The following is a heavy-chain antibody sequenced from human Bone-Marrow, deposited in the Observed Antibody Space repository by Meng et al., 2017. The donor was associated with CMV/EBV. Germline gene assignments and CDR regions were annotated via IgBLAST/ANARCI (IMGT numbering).Heavy chain of an antibody. CDR1: GGTFSRYA. Sequence: SVKVSCKASGGTFSRYAISWVRQAPGQGLEWMGGIIPILGIANYAQKFKGRVTITADKSTSTAYMELSSLRYEDTAVYYCASHIAARSPAFWLAFDIWGQGTMVTVSS. CDR3: ASHIAARSPAFWLAFDI. J-gene: IGHJ3*02. V-gene: IGHV1-69*10. D-gene: IGHD6-6*01. CDR2: IIPILGIA.